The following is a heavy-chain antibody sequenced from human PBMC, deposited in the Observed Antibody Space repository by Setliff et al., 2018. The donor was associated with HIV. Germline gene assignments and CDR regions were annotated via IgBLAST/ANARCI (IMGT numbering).Heavy chain of an antibody. J-gene: IGHJ4*02. CDR1: GGSFSAYY. Sequence: LSLTCAVYGGSFSAYYWNWIRQPPGKGLEWIGEINHSGSTNYNPSLKSRVTISVDTSKNQFSLKLYSVTAADTAVYYCARGLTHNFDYWGQGTLVTVSS. CDR3: ARGLTHNFDY. CDR2: INHSGST. V-gene: IGHV4-34*01. D-gene: IGHD2-21*01.